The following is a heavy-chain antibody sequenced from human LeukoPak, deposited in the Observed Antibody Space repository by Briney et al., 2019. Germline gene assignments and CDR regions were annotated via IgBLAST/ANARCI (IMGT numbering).Heavy chain of an antibody. CDR3: ARGNPPYYFNY. CDR2: INPNGGST. J-gene: IGHJ4*02. D-gene: IGHD1-14*01. Sequence: ASVKVSCKASGYTFTSYYMHWVRQAPGQGLEWMGLINPNGGSTTYAQKFQGRVTMTRDTSTSTVYMNPSSLRSGDTAVYSCARGNPPYYFNYWGQGTLVTVSS. CDR1: GYTFTSYY. V-gene: IGHV1-46*01.